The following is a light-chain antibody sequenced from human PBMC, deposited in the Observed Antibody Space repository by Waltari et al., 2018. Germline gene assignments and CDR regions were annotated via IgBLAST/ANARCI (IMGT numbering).Light chain of an antibody. V-gene: IGLV2-14*03. J-gene: IGLJ2*01. Sequence: QSALTQPGSVSGSPGQSIPISCTGTSSDVGAYGYFPWYQQKPDKAPKLLIFDVNNRALGVSNRFSGSKSGNTASLTISGLQAEDESDYYCCSFTARGTWIFGGGTRLTVV. CDR3: CSFTARGTWI. CDR2: DVN. CDR1: SSDVGAYGY.